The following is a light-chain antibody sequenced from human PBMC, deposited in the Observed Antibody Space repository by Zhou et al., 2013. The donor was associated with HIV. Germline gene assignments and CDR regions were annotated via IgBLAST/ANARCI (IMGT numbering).Light chain of an antibody. J-gene: IGKJ4*01. CDR2: AAS. Sequence: DIQMTQSPSSLSASVGDRVTITCRASQSISSYLNWYQQRPGKAPKLLIYAASSLQSGVPSRFSGSGSGTDFTLTISSLQPEDFATYYCQQTNSFLALTFGGGTKVEI. V-gene: IGKV1-39*01. CDR1: QSISSY. CDR3: QQTNSFLALT.